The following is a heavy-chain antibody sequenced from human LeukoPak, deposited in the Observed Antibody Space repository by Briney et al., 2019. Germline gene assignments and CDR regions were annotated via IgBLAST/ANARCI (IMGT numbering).Heavy chain of an antibody. J-gene: IGHJ6*02. CDR2: IYRSGSA. D-gene: IGHD4-17*01. CDR1: GGSLSSGGYS. CDR3: ARVYGDYIMDV. V-gene: IGHV4-30-2*01. Sequence: SETLSLTCAVSGGSLSSGGYSWSWIRQPPGKGLEWIGYIYRSGSAYYNPSLKSRVTISIDRSKNQFSPKLSSVTAADTAVYYCARVYGDYIMDVWGQGTTVTVSS.